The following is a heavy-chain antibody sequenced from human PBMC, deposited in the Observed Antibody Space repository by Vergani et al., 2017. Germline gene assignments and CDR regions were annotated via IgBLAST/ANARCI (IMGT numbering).Heavy chain of an antibody. V-gene: IGHV3-9*01. CDR1: GFTFDDYA. J-gene: IGHJ6*02. CDR2: ISWNSGST. CDR3: ATVVVPAAMAEISYYYYYGMDV. Sequence: EVQLVESGGGLVQPGRSLRLSCAASGFTFDDYAMHWVRQAPGKGLEWVSGISWNSGSTGYADSVKGRFTISRDNAKNSLYLQMNSLRAEDTAVYYCATVVVPAAMAEISYYYYYGMDVWGQGTTVTVSS. D-gene: IGHD2-2*01.